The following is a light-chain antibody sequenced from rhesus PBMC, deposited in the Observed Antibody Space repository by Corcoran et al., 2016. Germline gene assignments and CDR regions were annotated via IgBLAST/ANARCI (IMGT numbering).Light chain of an antibody. CDR1: QGISSW. CDR2: KAS. J-gene: IGKJ1*01. Sequence: DIQMTQSPSSLSASVGDRVTITCRASQGISSWLAWYQQKPGKAPKLLYYKASSLHRGVPSRFSGSGSGTDFTLPISSLQPEDFATYYCQQYSSAPPWTFGQGTKVGIK. V-gene: IGKV1-21*01. CDR3: QQYSSAPPWT.